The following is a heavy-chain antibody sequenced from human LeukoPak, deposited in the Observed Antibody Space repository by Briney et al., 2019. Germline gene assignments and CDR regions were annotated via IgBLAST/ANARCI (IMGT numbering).Heavy chain of an antibody. CDR1: GGSVSRNSDY. CDR3: ARHPELTGPFDY. D-gene: IGHD7-27*01. CDR2: IYYDGST. Sequence: SETLSLTCTVSGGSVSRNSDYWGWIRQPPGKGLEWIGSIYYDGSTYYNPSLKSRVTISVDTSKNQFSLMVSSVTVADTGVYYCARHPELTGPFDYWGQGTLVTVSS. J-gene: IGHJ4*02. V-gene: IGHV4-39*07.